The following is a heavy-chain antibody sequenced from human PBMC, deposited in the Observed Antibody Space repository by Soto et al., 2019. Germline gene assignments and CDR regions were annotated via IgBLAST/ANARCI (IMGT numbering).Heavy chain of an antibody. CDR3: ARDARGSKAQRLHFPCFDY. J-gene: IGHJ4*02. V-gene: IGHV1-69*01. CDR2: IIPIFGTA. D-gene: IGHD6-25*01. Sequence: QVQLVQSGAEVKKPGSSVKDACKASGGTFSSYAISWVRQAPGQGLEWMGGIIPIFGTANYAQKFQGRVTITADESTSTAYMELSSLRSEDTAVYYCARDARGSKAQRLHFPCFDYWGQGTLVTVSS. CDR1: GGTFSSYA.